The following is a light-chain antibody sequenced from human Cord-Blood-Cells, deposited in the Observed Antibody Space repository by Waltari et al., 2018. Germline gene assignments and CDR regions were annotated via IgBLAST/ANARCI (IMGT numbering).Light chain of an antibody. Sequence: QSALTQPASVSGSPGQSITISCTGTSSDVGGYNYVSWYQQHPGKAPKLMIYDVSNRPSWVSNRFSRSKSGNTASLTISGLQAEDEADYYCSSYTSSSTLAFGGGTKLTVL. V-gene: IGLV2-14*01. CDR1: SSDVGGYNY. J-gene: IGLJ3*02. CDR2: DVS. CDR3: SSYTSSSTLA.